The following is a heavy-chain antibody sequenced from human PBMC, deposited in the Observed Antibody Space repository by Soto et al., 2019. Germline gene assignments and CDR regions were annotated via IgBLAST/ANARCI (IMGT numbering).Heavy chain of an antibody. CDR3: ARSYSSGYRTYFQH. Sequence: SETLSLTCAVYGGSFSGYYWSWIRQPPGKGLEWIGEINHSGSTNYNPSLKSRVTISVDTSKNQFSLKLSSVTAADTAVYYCARSYSSGYRTYFQHWGQGTLVTVSS. CDR2: INHSGST. CDR1: GGSFSGYY. D-gene: IGHD3-22*01. J-gene: IGHJ1*01. V-gene: IGHV4-34*01.